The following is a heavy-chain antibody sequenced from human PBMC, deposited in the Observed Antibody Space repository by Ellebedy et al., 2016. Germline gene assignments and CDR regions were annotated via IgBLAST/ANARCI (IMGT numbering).Heavy chain of an antibody. J-gene: IGHJ4*02. CDR2: ISSSSSYI. D-gene: IGHD2-8*01. V-gene: IGHV3-21*06. CDR3: TRDGREWSRDY. Sequence: GGSLRLXXAASGFTFSSYSMNWVRQAPGKGLEWVSSISSSSSYIYYADSVKGRFTISRDNAMNSLYLQMDSLTVEDTAVYYCTRDGREWSRDYWGQGTLVTVSS. CDR1: GFTFSSYS.